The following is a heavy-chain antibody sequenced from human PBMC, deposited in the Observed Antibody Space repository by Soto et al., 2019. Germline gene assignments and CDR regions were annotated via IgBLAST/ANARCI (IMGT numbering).Heavy chain of an antibody. CDR1: GYTFTSYY. Sequence: ASVKVSCKASGYTFTSYYMHWVRQAPGQGLEWMGIINPSGGSTSYAQKFQGRVTMTRDTSTSTVYMELSSLRSEDTAVYYCARSYYYGSGSYIGYYMDVWGKGTTVTVSS. CDR3: ARSYYYGSGSYIGYYMDV. J-gene: IGHJ6*03. V-gene: IGHV1-46*03. CDR2: INPSGGST. D-gene: IGHD3-10*01.